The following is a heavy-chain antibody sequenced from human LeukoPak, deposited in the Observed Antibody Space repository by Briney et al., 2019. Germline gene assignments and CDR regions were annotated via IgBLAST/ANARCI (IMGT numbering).Heavy chain of an antibody. CDR3: AKDRGSPGYSSSWYYFDY. J-gene: IGHJ4*02. Sequence: PGGSLRLSCAASGFAFSSYVMTWVRQAPGKGLEWVSAISGSGGSTYYADSVKGRFTISRDNSKNTLYLQMNSLRAEDTAVYYCAKDRGSPGYSSSWYYFDYWGQGTLVTVSS. CDR1: GFAFSSYV. CDR2: ISGSGGST. D-gene: IGHD6-13*01. V-gene: IGHV3-23*01.